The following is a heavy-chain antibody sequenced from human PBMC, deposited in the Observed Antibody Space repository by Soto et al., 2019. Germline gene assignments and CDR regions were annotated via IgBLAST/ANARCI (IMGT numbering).Heavy chain of an antibody. CDR3: AKVYSPIAVAGTWDY. D-gene: IGHD6-19*01. CDR2: ISGSGGST. CDR1: GFTFSSYA. J-gene: IGHJ4*02. V-gene: IGHV3-23*01. Sequence: LRLSCAASGFTFSSYAMSWVRQAPGKGLEWVSAISGSGGSTYYADSVKGRFTISRDNSKNTLYLQMNSLRAEDTAVYYCAKVYSPIAVAGTWDYWGQGTLVTVPS.